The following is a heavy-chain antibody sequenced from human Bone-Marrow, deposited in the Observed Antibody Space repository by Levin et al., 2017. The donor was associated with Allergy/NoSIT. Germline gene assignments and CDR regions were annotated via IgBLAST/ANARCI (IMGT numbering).Heavy chain of an antibody. D-gene: IGHD3-16*02. V-gene: IGHV1-69*13. CDR1: GGTFSSYA. J-gene: IGHJ6*02. CDR2: IIPIFGTA. CDR3: ARALGYDYVWGSYRRYYYYGMDV. Sequence: ASVKVSCKASGGTFSSYAISWVRQAPGQGLEWMGGIIPIFGTANYAQKFQGRVTITADESTSTAYMELSSLRSEDTAVYYCARALGYDYVWGSYRRYYYYGMDVWGQGTTVTVSS.